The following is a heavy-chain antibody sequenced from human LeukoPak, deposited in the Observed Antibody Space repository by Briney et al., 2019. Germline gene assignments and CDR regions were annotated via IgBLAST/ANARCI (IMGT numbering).Heavy chain of an antibody. CDR3: ATHEGPLSYYYMDV. V-gene: IGHV1-2*02. Sequence: GASVKVSCKASGYTFTGYYMHWVRQAPGQGLEWMGWINPNSGGTNYAQKFQGRVTMTGGTSTSTAHLELATLRSDDTAIYYCATHEGPLSYYYMDVWGKGTTVAISS. J-gene: IGHJ6*03. CDR1: GYTFTGYY. CDR2: INPNSGGT.